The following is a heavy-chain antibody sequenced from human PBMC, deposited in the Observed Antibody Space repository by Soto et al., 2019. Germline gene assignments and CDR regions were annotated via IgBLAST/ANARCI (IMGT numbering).Heavy chain of an antibody. J-gene: IGHJ4*02. V-gene: IGHV3-11*05. Sequence: QVQLVESGGGLVKPGGSLSLSCAASGFTVSDYYMTWIRQAPGKGLEWVSHISSSSTYTDYTDSVKGRFTISRDNAKNSLYLQMNSLRTEDTAVYYCARENGGSSYDWGQGTMVTVSS. CDR3: ARENGGSSYD. D-gene: IGHD6-6*01. CDR2: ISSSSTYT. CDR1: GFTVSDYY.